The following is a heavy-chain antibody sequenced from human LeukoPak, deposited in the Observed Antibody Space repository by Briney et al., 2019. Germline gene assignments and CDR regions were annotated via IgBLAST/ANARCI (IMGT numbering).Heavy chain of an antibody. D-gene: IGHD7-27*01. CDR2: IYYSGST. Sequence: LRETLSLTCTVSGGSISSSSYYWGWIRQPPGKGLEWIGSIYYSGSTYYNPSLKSRVTISVDTSKNQLSLKLSSVTAADTAVYYCARVNWGWEGAFDIWGQGTMVTVSS. V-gene: IGHV4-39*07. CDR1: GGSISSSSYY. CDR3: ARVNWGWEGAFDI. J-gene: IGHJ3*02.